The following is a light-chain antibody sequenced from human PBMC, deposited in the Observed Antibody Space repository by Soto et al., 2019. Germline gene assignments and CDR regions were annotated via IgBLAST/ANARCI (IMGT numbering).Light chain of an antibody. CDR2: GAS. CDR3: QQYGGSPIT. V-gene: IGKV3-20*01. CDR1: QSVTTR. J-gene: IGKJ5*01. Sequence: IGLTQSPGTLSLSPGERVTLSCRASQSVTTRLAWYQHKPGQAPRLLMSGASSRASGVPVRFSGSGSGTDFTLTISRLEPEDFALYYRQQYGGSPITLGLGTRLEIK.